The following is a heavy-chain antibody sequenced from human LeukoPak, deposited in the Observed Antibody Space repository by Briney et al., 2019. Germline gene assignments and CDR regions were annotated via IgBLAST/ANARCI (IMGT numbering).Heavy chain of an antibody. CDR3: ARLPGYSSGWLPFDY. J-gene: IGHJ4*02. Sequence: SETLSLTCTVSGGSISSGGYYWSWIRQHPGKGLEWIGYIYYSGSTYYNPSLKSRVTISVDTSKNQFSLKLSSVTAADTAVYYCARLPGYSSGWLPFDYWGQGTLVTVSS. CDR2: IYYSGST. CDR1: GGSISSGGYY. V-gene: IGHV4-31*03. D-gene: IGHD6-19*01.